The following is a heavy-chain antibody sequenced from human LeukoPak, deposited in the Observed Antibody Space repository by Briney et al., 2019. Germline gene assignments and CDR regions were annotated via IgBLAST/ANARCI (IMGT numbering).Heavy chain of an antibody. CDR1: GFTFSSYS. J-gene: IGHJ3*01. CDR3: AIYIGNGDYVYSFDC. V-gene: IGHV3-21*01. D-gene: IGHD4-17*01. Sequence: GGSLRLSCAASGFTFSSYSMNWVRQAPGKGLEWVSSISSSSSYIYYADSVKGRFTISRDNAKNSLYLQMNSLRAEDTAVYYCAIYIGNGDYVYSFDCLRQGTMVTVSS. CDR2: ISSSSSYI.